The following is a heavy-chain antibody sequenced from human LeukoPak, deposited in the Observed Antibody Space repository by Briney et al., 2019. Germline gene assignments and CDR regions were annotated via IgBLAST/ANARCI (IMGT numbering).Heavy chain of an antibody. V-gene: IGHV4-38-2*02. CDR2: IYHSGRT. J-gene: IGHJ4*02. CDR3: ARRRLGEFFDY. Sequence: SETLSLTCTVSGYSISSGYYWGWIRQPPGKGLEGIGSIYHSGRTFYNPSLKSRVTISVDTSKNQLSLKMSSVTAAETAVYYCARRRLGEFFDYWGQGTLVTVSS. D-gene: IGHD3-16*01. CDR1: GYSISSGYY.